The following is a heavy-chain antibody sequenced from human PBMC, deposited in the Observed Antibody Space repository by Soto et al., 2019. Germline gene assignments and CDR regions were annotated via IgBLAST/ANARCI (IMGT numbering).Heavy chain of an antibody. CDR2: VSAYNGNT. V-gene: IGHV1-18*01. CDR1: GCPFASCG. Sequence: VKVSCKASGCPFASCGISSVRRTTGQGLEWMGWVSAYNGNTNYAQKLQGRVTMTTDTSTSTAYMELGSRRSDDTAVYYCAREDPRPHYYYGTDVWGQGTTVPFYS. D-gene: IGHD6-6*01. J-gene: IGHJ6*02. CDR3: AREDPRPHYYYGTDV.